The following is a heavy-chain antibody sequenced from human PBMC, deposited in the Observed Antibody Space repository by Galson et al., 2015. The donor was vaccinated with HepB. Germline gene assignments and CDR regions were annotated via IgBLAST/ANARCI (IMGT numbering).Heavy chain of an antibody. CDR1: GFAFSAYW. J-gene: IGHJ4*02. D-gene: IGHD1-14*01. V-gene: IGHV3-7*03. CDR3: ARGPRNLDY. CDR2: IRQDDSEK. Sequence: SLRLSCAASGFAFSAYWMTWVRQAPGKGLEWVANIRQDDSEKYYVDSVRGRFTISRDNAKNSLYLQMNSLKAEDTAVYYCARGPRNLDYWGQGTLVTVSS.